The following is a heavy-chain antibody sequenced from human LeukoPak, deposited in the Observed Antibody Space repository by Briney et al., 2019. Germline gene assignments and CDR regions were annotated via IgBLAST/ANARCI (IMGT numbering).Heavy chain of an antibody. CDR1: GFTFSDYY. D-gene: IGHD1-26*01. CDR3: ARARYSGSYYYFDY. Sequence: PGGSLRLSCAASGFTFSDYYMSWIRQAPGKGLEWISYITSGGSTISYADSVKGRFTISRDNAKNSLYLQMNSLRAEDTAVYYCARARYSGSYYYFDYWGQGTLVTVSS. CDR2: ITSGGSTI. V-gene: IGHV3-11*01. J-gene: IGHJ4*02.